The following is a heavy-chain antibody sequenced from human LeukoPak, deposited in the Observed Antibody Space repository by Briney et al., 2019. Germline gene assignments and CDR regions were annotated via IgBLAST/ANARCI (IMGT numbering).Heavy chain of an antibody. V-gene: IGHV4-59*01. Sequence: PSETLSLTCTVSGGSISSYYWSWIRQPPGKGLEWIGYIYYSGSTNYNPSLKSRVTISVDTSKSRLSLKLSSVTAADTAVYYCARDLWDYAWGSYRTLSDYWGQGTLVTVSS. CDR3: ARDLWDYAWGSYRTLSDY. J-gene: IGHJ4*02. D-gene: IGHD3-16*02. CDR1: GGSISSYY. CDR2: IYYSGST.